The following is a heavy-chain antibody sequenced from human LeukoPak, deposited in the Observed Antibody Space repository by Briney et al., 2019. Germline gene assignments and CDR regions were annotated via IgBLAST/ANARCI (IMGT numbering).Heavy chain of an antibody. Sequence: SETLSLTCAVSGGSISSSNWWSWVRQPPGKGLEWIGEIYHSGSTNYNPSLKSRVTISVDKSKNQFPLKLSSVTAADTAVYYCAGTPRGSGEFDYWGQGTLVTVSS. CDR3: AGTPRGSGEFDY. D-gene: IGHD6-19*01. V-gene: IGHV4-4*02. CDR2: IYHSGST. CDR1: GGSISSSNW. J-gene: IGHJ4*02.